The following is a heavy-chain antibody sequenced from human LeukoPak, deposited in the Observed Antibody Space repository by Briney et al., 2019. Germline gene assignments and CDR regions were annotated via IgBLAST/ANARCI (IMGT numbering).Heavy chain of an antibody. CDR3: ARHEKLRQFDY. CDR1: SGSISSYD. Sequence: PSETLSLTRTVSSGSISSYDWSWIRQPPGKGLEWIGYVYYSGSANYNPPLKSRVTISVVTSKNQFYLKLNSVTAADTAVYYCARHEKLRQFDYWGQGNLVTVSS. CDR2: VYYSGSA. V-gene: IGHV4-59*08. J-gene: IGHJ4*02. D-gene: IGHD3-16*01.